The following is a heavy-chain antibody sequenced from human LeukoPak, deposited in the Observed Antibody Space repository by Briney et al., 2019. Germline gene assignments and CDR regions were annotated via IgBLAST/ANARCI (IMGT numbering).Heavy chain of an antibody. V-gene: IGHV1-3*01. CDR1: GYTFTSYA. J-gene: IGHJ6*02. Sequence: PGASVKVSCKASGYTFTSYAMHWVRQAPGQRLEWMGWINAGNGNTKYSQKFQGRVTITRDTSASTAYMELSSLRSEDTAVYYCARFIAARSTGYGMDVWGQGTTVTVSS. D-gene: IGHD6-6*01. CDR2: INAGNGNT. CDR3: ARFIAARSTGYGMDV.